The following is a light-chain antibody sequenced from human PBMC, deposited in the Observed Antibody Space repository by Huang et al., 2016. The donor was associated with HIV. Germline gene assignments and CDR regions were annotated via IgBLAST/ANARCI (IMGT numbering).Light chain of an antibody. CDR1: QAINNY. V-gene: IGKV1-9*01. CDR2: AAS. CDR3: QQVNAYPLT. Sequence: IQMTQFPSSLSASVGDSVTITCRASQAINNYVAWYQQRPGKGPKLLIYAASTLQSGVPSRFSGSGSGTDFALSISSLQPEDSANYYCQQVNAYPLTFGGGTKVEI. J-gene: IGKJ4*01.